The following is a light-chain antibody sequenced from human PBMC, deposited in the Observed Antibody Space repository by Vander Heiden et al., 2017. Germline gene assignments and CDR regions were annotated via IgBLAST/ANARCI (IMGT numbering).Light chain of an antibody. J-gene: IGLJ2*01. CDR3: SSYTSSSTRI. CDR1: SSDIGAYNY. V-gene: IGLV2-14*01. Sequence: SALTQPASVSGSPGQSITISCPGTSSDIGAYNYVSWYQQDPGKAPKLMIYDVNNRPSGVSNRFSGSKSGNTASLTISGLQAEDEADYYCSSYTSSSTRIFGGGTKLTVL. CDR2: DVN.